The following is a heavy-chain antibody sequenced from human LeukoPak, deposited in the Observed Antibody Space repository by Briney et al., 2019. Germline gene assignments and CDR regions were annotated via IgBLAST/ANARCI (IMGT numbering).Heavy chain of an antibody. J-gene: IGHJ6*02. CDR2: ISYDGSNK. D-gene: IGHD2-21*02. CDR1: GFTFSSYG. CDR3: ENDIPPGVTAQVLYGMDV. V-gene: IGHV3-30*18. Sequence: GGSLRRSCAASGFTFSSYGMHWVRQAPGKGLEWVAVISYDGSNKYYADSVKGRFTISRDNSKNTLYLQMNSLRAEDTAVYYCENDIPPGVTAQVLYGMDVWGQGTTVTVSS.